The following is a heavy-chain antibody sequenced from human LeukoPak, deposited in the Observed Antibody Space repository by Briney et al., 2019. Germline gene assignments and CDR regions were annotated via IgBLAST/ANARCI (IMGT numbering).Heavy chain of an antibody. D-gene: IGHD1-1*01. CDR1: GFTFSSYG. CDR3: TRNRGTDY. V-gene: IGHV3-33*01. CDR2: IWYDGSNK. Sequence: GGSLRLSCAASGFTFSSYGMNWVRQAPGKGLEWVAVIWYDGSNKYYGDSVKGRFTISRDNSKNTVSLQMNSLRVEDTAVYYCTRNRGTDYWGQGTLVTVSS. J-gene: IGHJ4*02.